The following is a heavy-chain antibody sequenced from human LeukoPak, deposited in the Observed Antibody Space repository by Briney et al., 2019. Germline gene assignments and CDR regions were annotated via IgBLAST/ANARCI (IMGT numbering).Heavy chain of an antibody. CDR3: AREGDPTGSYYNY. CDR2: IHHSGST. Sequence: PSETLPLTCDVSGVSISSSNRWSWVRQPPGKGVEWIGEIHHSGSTNYNPSLKSRVTISVDKSKNQFSLNLNSVTAADTAVYYCAREGDPTGSYYNYWGQGILVTVSS. D-gene: IGHD3-10*01. J-gene: IGHJ4*02. V-gene: IGHV4-4*02. CDR1: GVSISSSNR.